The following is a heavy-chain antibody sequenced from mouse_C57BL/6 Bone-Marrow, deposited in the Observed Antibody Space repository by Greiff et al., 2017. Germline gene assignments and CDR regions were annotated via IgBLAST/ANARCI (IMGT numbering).Heavy chain of an antibody. Sequence: QVQLQQPGAELVKPGASVKMSCKASGYTFTSFWITWVKQRPGQGLEWIGVIYPGSGSTNYNEKFKSKATLTVDTSSSPAYMQLSSRTSEDSAVYYCARPYYSNYLYFDVWGTGTTVTGSS. D-gene: IGHD2-5*01. J-gene: IGHJ1*03. CDR2: IYPGSGST. CDR1: GYTFTSFW. V-gene: IGHV1-55*01. CDR3: ARPYYSNYLYFDV.